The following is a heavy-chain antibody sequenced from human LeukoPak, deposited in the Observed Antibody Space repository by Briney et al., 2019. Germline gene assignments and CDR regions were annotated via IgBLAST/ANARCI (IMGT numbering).Heavy chain of an antibody. J-gene: IGHJ3*02. CDR1: GFTFSSYT. V-gene: IGHV3-48*02. CDR3: ARAYSSSSGRGGFDI. Sequence: GGSLRLSCAASGFTFSSYTMNWVRQAPGKGLEWVSYISTSSSTIYYADSVKGRFTVSRDNAKNSLYLQMNSLRDEDTAVYYCARAYSSSSGRGGFDIWGQGTVVTVSS. D-gene: IGHD6-6*01. CDR2: ISTSSSTI.